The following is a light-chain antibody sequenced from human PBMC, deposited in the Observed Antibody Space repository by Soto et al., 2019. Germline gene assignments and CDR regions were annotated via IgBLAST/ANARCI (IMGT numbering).Light chain of an antibody. V-gene: IGKV3-20*01. CDR3: QQYGSSPLT. Sequence: EIVLTQSPGTLSLSPGERATLSCSASQSVSSSYLAWYPQKPGQAPRLLIYGASSRATGIPDRFSGSGSGTDFTLTISRLEPEDFAVYYCQQYGSSPLTFGGGPKVEIK. J-gene: IGKJ4*01. CDR1: QSVSSSY. CDR2: GAS.